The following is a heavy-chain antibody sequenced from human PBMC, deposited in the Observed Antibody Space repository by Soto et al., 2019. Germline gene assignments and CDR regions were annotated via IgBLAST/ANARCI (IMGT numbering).Heavy chain of an antibody. Sequence: HPGGSLRLSCAASGFTFSSYAMSWVRQAPGKGLEWVSAISGSAGSKYYADSVKGRFTISRDNSKNTLYLQMNSLRAEDTAVYYCAWDPPYSYGYRRFSYWGPGPLVTVSS. CDR2: ISGSAGSK. V-gene: IGHV3-23*01. J-gene: IGHJ4*02. CDR1: GFTFSSYA. CDR3: AWDPPYSYGYRRFSY. D-gene: IGHD5-18*01.